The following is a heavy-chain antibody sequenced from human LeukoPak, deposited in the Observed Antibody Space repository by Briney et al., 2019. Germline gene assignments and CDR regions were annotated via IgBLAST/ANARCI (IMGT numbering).Heavy chain of an antibody. Sequence: GASVKVSCKASGYTFTSYGISWVRQAPGQGLEWMGWISAYNGNTNYAQKLQGRVTMTTDTSTSTAYMELRSLRSEDTAVYYCASHSPEGGLTDYYYYGMDVWGQGTTVTVSS. J-gene: IGHJ6*02. V-gene: IGHV1-18*01. CDR1: GYTFTSYG. CDR2: ISAYNGNT. D-gene: IGHD2-21*02. CDR3: ASHSPEGGLTDYYYYGMDV.